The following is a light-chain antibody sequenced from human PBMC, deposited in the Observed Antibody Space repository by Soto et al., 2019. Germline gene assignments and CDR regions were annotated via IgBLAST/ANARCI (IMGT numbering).Light chain of an antibody. V-gene: IGLV2-14*01. CDR3: CSYTTSRTLV. Sequence: QSVLTQPASVSGSPGHTITISCTGSSSDVGAYNHVSRYQQRRGKAPQLIIYEVSKRPSGLSNRFSASKSGNTASLTISGLQAEDEADYYCCSYTTSRTLVFGTGTKVTVL. CDR2: EVS. CDR1: SSDVGAYNH. J-gene: IGLJ1*01.